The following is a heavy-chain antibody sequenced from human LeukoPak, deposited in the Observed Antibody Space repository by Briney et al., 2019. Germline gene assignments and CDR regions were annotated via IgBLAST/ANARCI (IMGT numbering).Heavy chain of an antibody. CDR3: ARELRSRLWFGELLEDYFDY. V-gene: IGHV4-34*01. J-gene: IGHJ4*02. D-gene: IGHD3-10*01. CDR2: ST. Sequence: STNYNPSLKSRVTISVDTSKNQFSLKLSSVTAADTAVYYCARELRSRLWFGELLEDYFDYWGQGTLVTVSS.